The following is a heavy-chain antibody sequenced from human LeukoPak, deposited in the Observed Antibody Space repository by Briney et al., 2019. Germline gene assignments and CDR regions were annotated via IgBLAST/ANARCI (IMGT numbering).Heavy chain of an antibody. V-gene: IGHV4-59*08. J-gene: IGHJ3*02. Sequence: SETLSLTCTVSGGSISRYYWSWIRQPPGKELEWIGYIFYNGGTKYSPSLKSRVTISVDTSKNQFSLNPTSVTAADTAVYYCARHHYDYLWGNSAFDIWGQGTLVTVSS. CDR2: IFYNGGT. CDR1: GGSISRYY. D-gene: IGHD3-16*01. CDR3: ARHHYDYLWGNSAFDI.